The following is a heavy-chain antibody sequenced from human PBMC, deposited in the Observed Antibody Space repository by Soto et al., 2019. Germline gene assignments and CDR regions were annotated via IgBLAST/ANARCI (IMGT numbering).Heavy chain of an antibody. D-gene: IGHD6-13*01. J-gene: IGHJ5*02. Sequence: QVQLVQSGAEVKKPGASVKVSCKASGYTFTSYGISWVRQAPGQGLEWMGWISAYNVNTNYAQKLQGRVTMTTDTSTSTAYMELRSLRSDDTAVYYCARDPEIAAATPYNWFDPWGQGTLVTVSS. CDR1: GYTFTSYG. V-gene: IGHV1-18*01. CDR2: ISAYNVNT. CDR3: ARDPEIAAATPYNWFDP.